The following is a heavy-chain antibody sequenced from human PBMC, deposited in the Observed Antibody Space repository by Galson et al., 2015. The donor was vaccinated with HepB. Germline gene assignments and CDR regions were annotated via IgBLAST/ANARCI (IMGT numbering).Heavy chain of an antibody. D-gene: IGHD3-3*01. CDR3: ARDGEGVVFMDYYYGMDV. CDR1: GFIFSTYS. J-gene: IGHJ6*02. CDR2: ISGSSSYN. Sequence: SLRLSCAASGFIFSTYSMNWVRQAPGKGLEWVSSISGSSSYNYYADSVKGRFTISRDNAKNSLYLQMNSLRAEDTAVYYCARDGEGVVFMDYYYGMDVWGQGTTVTVS. V-gene: IGHV3-21*01.